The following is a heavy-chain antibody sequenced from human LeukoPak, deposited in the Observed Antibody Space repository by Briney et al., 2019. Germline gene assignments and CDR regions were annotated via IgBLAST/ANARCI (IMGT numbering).Heavy chain of an antibody. V-gene: IGHV3-30*03. J-gene: IGHJ4*02. CDR1: GFTFSTYS. CDR3: ARDPAPFARSTPGY. CDR2: ISYHGSNK. Sequence: PGRSLRLSCAASGFTFSTYSMHWVRQAPGTGLQWVAVISYHGSNKYYADSVKGRSTISRDNTKNTLYLQMNSLRTEDTAVYYCARDPAPFARSTPGYWGQGTLVTVSS. D-gene: IGHD1-26*01.